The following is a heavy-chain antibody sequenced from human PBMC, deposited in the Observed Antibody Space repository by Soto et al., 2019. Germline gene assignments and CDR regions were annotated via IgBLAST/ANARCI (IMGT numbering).Heavy chain of an antibody. CDR2: ISSSGSTI. Sequence: PGRSLRLSCAASGFTFSDYYMSWIRQAPGKGLEWVSYISSSGSTIYYADSVKGRFTISRDNAKNSLYLQMNSLRAEDTAVYYCARGDNWNAFRFDPWGQGTLVTVSS. J-gene: IGHJ5*02. V-gene: IGHV3-11*01. CDR1: GFTFSDYY. D-gene: IGHD1-20*01. CDR3: ARGDNWNAFRFDP.